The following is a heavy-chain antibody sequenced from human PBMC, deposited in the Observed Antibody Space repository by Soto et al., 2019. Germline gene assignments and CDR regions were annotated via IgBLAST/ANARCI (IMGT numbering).Heavy chain of an antibody. CDR3: ARICSGGSCYYYYGMDV. CDR2: IYYSGST. CDR1: GGSISSGDYY. Sequence: LSLTCTVSGGSISSGDYYWSWIRQPPGKGLEWIGYIYYSGSTYYNPSLKSRVTISVDTSKNQFSLKLSSVTAADTAVYYCARICSGGSCYYYYGMDVWGQGTTVTVSS. V-gene: IGHV4-30-4*01. J-gene: IGHJ6*02. D-gene: IGHD2-15*01.